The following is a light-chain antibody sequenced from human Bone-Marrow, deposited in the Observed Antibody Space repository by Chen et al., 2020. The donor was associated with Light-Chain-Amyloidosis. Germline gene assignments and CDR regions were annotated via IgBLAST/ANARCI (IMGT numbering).Light chain of an antibody. CDR2: GSS. CDR3: QQYGTTPLT. J-gene: IGKJ4*01. Sequence: EIVLTQSPGTLSLSPGEGANLSCRASQTISSNYLTWYQQKFGQAPRLLIYGSSSRATGLPDRFTGRGAGTDFTLTNNRLAPEDFAMYYCQQYGTTPLTFGGGTKVEIK. V-gene: IGKV3-20*01. CDR1: QTISSNY.